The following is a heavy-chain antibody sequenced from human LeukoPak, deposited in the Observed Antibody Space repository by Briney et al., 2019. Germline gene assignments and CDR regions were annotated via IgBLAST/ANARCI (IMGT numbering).Heavy chain of an antibody. CDR2: IYYSGST. D-gene: IGHD3-22*01. CDR3: AAHYYDSSGYLFPDDY. Sequence: SETLSLPCNVSGGSISSYYWSWMRQPPGKGLEWIGYIYYSGSTNYNPSLKSRVTISVDTSKNQFSLKVSSVAAADTAVYYCAAHYYDSSGYLFPDDYWGQGDLVTVSS. CDR1: GGSISSYY. J-gene: IGHJ4*02. V-gene: IGHV4-59*01.